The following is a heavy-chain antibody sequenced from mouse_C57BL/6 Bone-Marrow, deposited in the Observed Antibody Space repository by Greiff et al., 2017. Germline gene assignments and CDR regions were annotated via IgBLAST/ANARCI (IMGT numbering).Heavy chain of an antibody. J-gene: IGHJ3*01. D-gene: IGHD2-3*01. CDR3: ARAYDGCYVWFAY. CDR2: ISNGGGST. V-gene: IGHV5-12*01. Sequence: EVKLVESGGGLVQPGGSLKLSCAASGFTFSDYYMYWVRQTPEKRLEWVAYISNGGGSTYYPAPVEVRFTIARDNAKNTLYLQMSRLESEDTAMYYCARAYDGCYVWFAYWGQGTLVTVSA. CDR1: GFTFSDYY.